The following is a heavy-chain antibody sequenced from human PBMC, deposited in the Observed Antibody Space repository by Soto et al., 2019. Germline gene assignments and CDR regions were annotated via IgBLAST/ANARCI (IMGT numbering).Heavy chain of an antibody. CDR1: GYTFTGYY. Sequence: AAVKVSCKASGYTFTGYYMHCVQPAPGQGLEWMGWINPNSGGTNYAQKFQGWVTMTRDTSISTAYMELSRLRSDDTAVYYCARGGERYYYGMDVWGQGTTVTVSS. J-gene: IGHJ6*02. CDR3: ARGGERYYYGMDV. D-gene: IGHD3-10*01. CDR2: INPNSGGT. V-gene: IGHV1-2*04.